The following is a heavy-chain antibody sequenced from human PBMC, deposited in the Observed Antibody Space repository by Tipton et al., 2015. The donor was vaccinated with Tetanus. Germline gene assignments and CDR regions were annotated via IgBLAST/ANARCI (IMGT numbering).Heavy chain of an antibody. D-gene: IGHD2-2*01. CDR1: GGTFTTASGGSFSSSA. CDR2: LNPKSGSA. J-gene: IGHJ6*02. V-gene: IGHV1-8*02. Sequence: QSGAEVKKPGSSVKVSCKASGGTFTTASGGSFSSSAFSWVRQAPGQGLEWMGWLNPKSGSAAYAPRFQGRVTMTTNTSITTAFMEVASLTYEDTAVYYCASGSSIRHGLDVWGHGTSVTVSS. CDR3: ASGSSIRHGLDV.